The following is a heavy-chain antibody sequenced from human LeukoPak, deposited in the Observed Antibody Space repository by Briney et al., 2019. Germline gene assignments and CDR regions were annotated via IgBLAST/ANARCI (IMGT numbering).Heavy chain of an antibody. CDR3: ARLGIQLWSDAFDI. J-gene: IGHJ3*02. V-gene: IGHV3-30*02. CDR1: GFTFSSYG. Sequence: PGGSLRLSCAASGFTFSSYGMHWVRQAPGKGLEWVAFIRYDGSNKYYADSVKGRFTNSRDNAKNSLYLQMNSLRAEDTAVYYCARLGIQLWSDAFDIWGQGTMVTVSS. D-gene: IGHD5-18*01. CDR2: IRYDGSNK.